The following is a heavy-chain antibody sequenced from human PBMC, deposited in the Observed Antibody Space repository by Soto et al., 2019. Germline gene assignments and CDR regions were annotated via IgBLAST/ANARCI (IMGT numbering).Heavy chain of an antibody. J-gene: IGHJ4*02. Sequence: EVQLVESGGGLVQPGGSLRLSCAASGFTFSSYEMNWVRQAPGKGLEWVSYISSSGSTIYYADSVKGRFTISRDNAKNSLYLQMNSLRAEDTAVYYCARGDWDEANFDYWGQGTLVTVSS. CDR1: GFTFSSYE. CDR3: ARGDWDEANFDY. D-gene: IGHD1-1*01. CDR2: ISSSGSTI. V-gene: IGHV3-48*03.